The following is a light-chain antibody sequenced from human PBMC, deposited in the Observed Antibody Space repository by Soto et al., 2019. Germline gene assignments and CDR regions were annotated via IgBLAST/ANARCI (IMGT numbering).Light chain of an antibody. V-gene: IGLV2-23*02. J-gene: IGLJ3*02. CDR3: CSYAGSSRV. CDR2: EVS. Sequence: QSALTQPASVSGSPGQSITISCTGTSSDVGSYNLVSWYQQHPGKAPKLMIYEVSKRPSGVSNRCSGSKSGNTASLTISGLQAEDEADYYCCSYAGSSRVFGGGTQLTVL. CDR1: SSDVGSYNL.